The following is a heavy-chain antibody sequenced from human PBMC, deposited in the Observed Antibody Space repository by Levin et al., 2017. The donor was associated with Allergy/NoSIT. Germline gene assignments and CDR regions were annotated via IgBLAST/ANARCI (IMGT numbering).Heavy chain of an antibody. CDR3: ARDYWTYTGTRDGTDG. CDR2: ISYNGNIK. D-gene: IGHD1/OR15-1a*01. J-gene: IGHJ6*02. CDR1: GFTFSDYA. V-gene: IGHV3-30*04. Sequence: GKSLKISCVASGFTFSDYAMHWARQAPGRGLEWVAVISYNGNIKYNADSVQGRFTISRTNSNNTLYLQMNSLRAADTGFYYCARDYWTYTGTRDGTDGWGQVTTVPVSS.